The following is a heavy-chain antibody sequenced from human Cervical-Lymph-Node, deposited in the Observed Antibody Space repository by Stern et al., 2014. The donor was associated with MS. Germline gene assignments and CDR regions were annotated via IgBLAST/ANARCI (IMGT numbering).Heavy chain of an antibody. CDR2: ISFEGRDK. CDR3: AKASSGGYDFRLAET. J-gene: IGHJ5*02. Sequence: VQLVESGGGVVQPGRSLRLSCAASGFAFSDYGMHWVRQAPGKGLEWVAGISFEGRDKFYADSVKGRCTISRDNSQNTLHLQVNSLRTEDTALYYCAKASSGGYDFRLAETWGQGTLVIVSS. D-gene: IGHD5-12*01. V-gene: IGHV3-30*18. CDR1: GFAFSDYG.